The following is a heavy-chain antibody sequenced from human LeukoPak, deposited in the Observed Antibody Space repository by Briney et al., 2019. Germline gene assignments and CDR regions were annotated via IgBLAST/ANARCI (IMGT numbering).Heavy chain of an antibody. CDR1: GGSISSYY. CDR2: IYYSGST. CDR3: ARSRGAAADPFDY. V-gene: IGHV4-59*01. Sequence: SETLSLTCTVSGGSISSYYWSWIRQPPGKGLEWIGYIYYSGSTNYNPSLKSRVTISVDTSKNQFSLKLSSVTAADTAVYYCARSRGAAADPFDYWGQGTLVTVSS. J-gene: IGHJ4*02. D-gene: IGHD6-13*01.